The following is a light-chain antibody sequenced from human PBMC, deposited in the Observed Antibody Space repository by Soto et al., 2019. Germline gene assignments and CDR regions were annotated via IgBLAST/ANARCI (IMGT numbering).Light chain of an antibody. Sequence: QSVRTQPASVSGSPGQSITISCTGTSSDVGSYNLVSWYQHHPGKAPKLMIYEVSKRPSGVSNRFSGSKSGNTASLTISGLQAEDEADYYCCSYAGSSTLVFGTGTKVTVL. V-gene: IGLV2-23*02. CDR2: EVS. CDR3: CSYAGSSTLV. J-gene: IGLJ1*01. CDR1: SSDVGSYNL.